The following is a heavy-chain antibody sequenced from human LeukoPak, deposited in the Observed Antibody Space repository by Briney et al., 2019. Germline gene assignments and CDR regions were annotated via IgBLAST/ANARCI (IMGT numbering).Heavy chain of an antibody. V-gene: IGHV1-18*01. D-gene: IGHD2-2*01. CDR3: ARDCSSTSCFRPRYYYHGMDV. CDR2: ISAYNGNT. CDR1: GYTFTSYG. Sequence: GASVKVSCKASGYTFTSYGISWVRQAPGQGLEWMGWISAYNGNTNYAQKLQGRVTMTTDTSTSTAYMELRSLRSDDTAVYYCARDCSSTSCFRPRYYYHGMDVWGQGTTVTVSS. J-gene: IGHJ6*02.